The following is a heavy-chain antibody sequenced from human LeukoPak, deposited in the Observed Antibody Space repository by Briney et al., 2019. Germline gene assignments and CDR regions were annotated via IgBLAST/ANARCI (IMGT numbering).Heavy chain of an antibody. CDR3: VRIYYSNAFDI. Sequence: ASVKVSCKASGYTFTSYGISWVRQAPGQGLEWMGWISAYNGNTNYAQKFQGRVTITGNTSISTAYMELSSLRSEDTAVYYCVRIYYSNAFDIWGQGTMVTVSS. CDR1: GYTFTSYG. J-gene: IGHJ3*02. CDR2: ISAYNGNT. V-gene: IGHV1-18*01. D-gene: IGHD4-11*01.